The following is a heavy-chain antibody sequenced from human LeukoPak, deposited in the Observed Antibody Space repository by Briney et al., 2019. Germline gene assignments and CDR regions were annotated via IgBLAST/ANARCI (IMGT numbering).Heavy chain of an antibody. CDR3: AREGDSSVFDY. Sequence: SETLSLTCTVSGGSISSYYWSWIRQPPGKGLEWIGYIYYSGSTNYNPSPKSRVTISVDTPKNQFSLKLSSVTAADTAVYYCAREGDSSVFDYWGQGTLVTVSS. J-gene: IGHJ4*02. V-gene: IGHV4-59*01. CDR2: IYYSGST. D-gene: IGHD3-22*01. CDR1: GGSISSYY.